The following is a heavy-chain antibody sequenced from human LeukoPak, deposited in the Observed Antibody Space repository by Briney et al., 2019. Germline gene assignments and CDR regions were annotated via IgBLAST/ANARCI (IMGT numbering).Heavy chain of an antibody. CDR2: ISSSSSTI. D-gene: IGHD2-2*02. V-gene: IGHV3-48*01. CDR3: AKPYCSSTSCYINYFDY. CDR1: GFTFSSYS. J-gene: IGHJ4*02. Sequence: PGGSLRLSCAASGFTFSSYSMNWVRQAPGKGLEWVSYISSSSSTIYYADSVKGRFTISRDNSKNTLYLQMNSLRAEDTAVYYCAKPYCSSTSCYINYFDYWGQGTLVTVSS.